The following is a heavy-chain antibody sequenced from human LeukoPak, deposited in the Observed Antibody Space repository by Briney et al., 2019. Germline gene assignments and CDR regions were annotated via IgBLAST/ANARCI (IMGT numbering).Heavy chain of an antibody. CDR2: MNPNSGNT. Sequence: GASVKVSCKASGYTFTSYDINWVRQATGQGLEWMGWMNPNSGNTGYAQKFQGRVTMTRNTSISTAYMELCSLRSEDTAVYYCASGIAAAGNDAFDIWGQGTMVTVSS. V-gene: IGHV1-8*01. J-gene: IGHJ3*02. D-gene: IGHD6-13*01. CDR1: GYTFTSYD. CDR3: ASGIAAAGNDAFDI.